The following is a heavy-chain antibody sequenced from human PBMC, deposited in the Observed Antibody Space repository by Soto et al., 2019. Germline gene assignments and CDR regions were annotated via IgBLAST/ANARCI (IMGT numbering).Heavy chain of an antibody. CDR1: GFTFSTYW. V-gene: IGHV3-74*01. Sequence: PGGSLRLSCAASGFTFSTYWMHWVRQAPGKGLVWVSGIRGSGINTHYADSVKGRFTVSRDNAKNTLYLQMNSLRAEDTAVYNCAKEPVGPDWYFDLWGRGTLVTVS. CDR2: IRGSGINT. CDR3: AKEPVGPDWYFDL. J-gene: IGHJ2*01.